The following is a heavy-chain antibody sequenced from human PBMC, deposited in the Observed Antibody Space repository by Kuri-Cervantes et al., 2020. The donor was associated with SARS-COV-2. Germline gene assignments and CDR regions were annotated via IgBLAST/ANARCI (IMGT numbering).Heavy chain of an antibody. CDR3: ARDRPHYDFWSGYYTKGGNNYYYYGMDV. Sequence: GESLKISCAASAFTFSSYSMNCVRQAPGKGLEWVSYISSSSSTIYYADSVKGRFTISRDNAKNSLYLQMNSLRAEDTAVYYCARDRPHYDFWSGYYTKGGNNYYYYGMDVWCQGTTVTVSS. V-gene: IGHV3-48*01. D-gene: IGHD3-3*01. J-gene: IGHJ6*02. CDR2: ISSSSSTI. CDR1: AFTFSSYS.